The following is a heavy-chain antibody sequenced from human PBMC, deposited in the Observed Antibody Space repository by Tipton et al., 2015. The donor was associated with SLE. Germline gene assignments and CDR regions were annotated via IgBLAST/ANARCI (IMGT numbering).Heavy chain of an antibody. J-gene: IGHJ4*02. CDR3: ARLYSDDSGLYKFDL. CDR2: IFYTGST. D-gene: IGHD3-22*01. V-gene: IGHV4-59*08. CDR1: GGSISSYY. Sequence: TLSLTCTISGGSISSYYWSWIRQPPGRGLEWIGYIFYTGSTNYNPSLRSRVTMFVDKSKSHFSLELNSVAAADTAIYYCARLYSDDSGLYKFDLWGQGTLVTVSS.